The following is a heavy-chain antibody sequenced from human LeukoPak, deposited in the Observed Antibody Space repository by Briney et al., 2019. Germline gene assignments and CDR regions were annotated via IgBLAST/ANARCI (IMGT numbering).Heavy chain of an antibody. CDR3: ARAPDTAMVVDY. CDR1: GGSLSSYY. D-gene: IGHD5-18*01. V-gene: IGHV4-59*01. J-gene: IGHJ4*02. CDR2: IYYSGST. Sequence: SETLSLTCTVSGGSLSSYYWSWIRQPPGKGLEWIGYIYYSGSTNYNPSLKSRVTISVDTSKNQFSLKLSSVTAADTAVYYCARAPDTAMVVDYWGQGTLVTVSS.